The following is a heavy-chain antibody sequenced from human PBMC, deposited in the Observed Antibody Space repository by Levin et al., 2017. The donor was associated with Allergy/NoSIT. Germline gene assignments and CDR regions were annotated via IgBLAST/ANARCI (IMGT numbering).Heavy chain of an antibody. CDR2: IYYSGST. Sequence: SETLSLTCTVSGGSVSSGSYYWSWIRQPPGTGLEWIGYIYYSGSTNYNPSLKSRVTISVDTSKNQFSLKLSSVTAADTAVYYCARDEARNAYYYYYGMDVWGQGTTVTVSS. D-gene: IGHD1-14*01. CDR3: ARDEARNAYYYYYGMDV. V-gene: IGHV4-61*01. J-gene: IGHJ6*02. CDR1: GGSVSSGSYY.